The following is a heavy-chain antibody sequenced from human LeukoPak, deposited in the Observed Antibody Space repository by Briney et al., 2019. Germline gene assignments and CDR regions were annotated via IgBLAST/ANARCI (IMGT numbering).Heavy chain of an antibody. D-gene: IGHD3-9*01. CDR1: GFTFSNYA. CDR2: ISGSGTTT. J-gene: IGHJ5*02. Sequence: PGGSLRLSCAASGFTFSNYAMNWVRQAPGKGLEWVSFISGSGTTTQYADSVKGRFTISSDNSKNTLYLQMNSLRAEDTAVYYCAKAQAIFGLNWFDPWGQGTLVTVSS. V-gene: IGHV3-23*01. CDR3: AKAQAIFGLNWFDP.